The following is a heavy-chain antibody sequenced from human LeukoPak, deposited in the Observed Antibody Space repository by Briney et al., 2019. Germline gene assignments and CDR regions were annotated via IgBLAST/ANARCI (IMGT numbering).Heavy chain of an antibody. CDR3: ARAAGRNSGGNPDAFDI. J-gene: IGHJ3*02. Sequence: SSQTLSLTCAVSGGSISSGGYSWSWIRQPPGKGLEWIGYIYHSGSTYYNPSLKSRVTISVDRSKNQFSLKLSSVTAADTAVYYCARAAGRNSGGNPDAFDIWGQGTMVTVSS. V-gene: IGHV4-30-2*01. CDR1: GGSISSGGYS. D-gene: IGHD2-15*01. CDR2: IYHSGST.